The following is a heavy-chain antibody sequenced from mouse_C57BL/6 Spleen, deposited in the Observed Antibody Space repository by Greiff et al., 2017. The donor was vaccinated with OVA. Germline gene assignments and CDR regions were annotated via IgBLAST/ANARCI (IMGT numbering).Heavy chain of an antibody. CDR3: AREHYYGSSAWFAY. J-gene: IGHJ3*01. D-gene: IGHD1-1*01. V-gene: IGHV5-16*01. CDR2: INYDGSST. Sequence: EVKLVESEGGLVQPGSSMKLSCTASGFTFSDYYMAWVRPVPEQGLEWVANINYDGSSTYYLDSLKSRFIISRDNAKNILYLQMSSLKSEDTATYYCAREHYYGSSAWFAYWGQGTLVTVSA. CDR1: GFTFSDYY.